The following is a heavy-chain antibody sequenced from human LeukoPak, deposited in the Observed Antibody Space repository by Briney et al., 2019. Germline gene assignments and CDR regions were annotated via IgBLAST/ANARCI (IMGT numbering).Heavy chain of an antibody. CDR3: VTPRIAVAGTVTDDY. V-gene: IGHV3-64D*09. CDR1: GFTFSSYA. CDR2: ISSNGGST. J-gene: IGHJ4*02. Sequence: GGSLRLSCSASGFTFSSYAMHWVRQAPGKGLEYVSTISSNGGSTYYADSVKGRFTISRDNSKNTLYLQMSSLRAEDTAVYYCVTPRIAVAGTVTDDYWGQGTLVTVSS. D-gene: IGHD6-19*01.